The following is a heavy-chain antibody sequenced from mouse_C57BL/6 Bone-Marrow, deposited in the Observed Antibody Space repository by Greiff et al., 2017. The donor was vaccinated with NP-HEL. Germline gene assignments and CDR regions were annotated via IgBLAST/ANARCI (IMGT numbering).Heavy chain of an antibody. Sequence: EVQLQQSGAELVRPGASVKLSCTASGFNIKDDYMHWVKQRPEQGLEWIGWIGPENGDTEYASKFQGKATITADTSSNTAYLQLSSLTSEDTAVYYCTTGGMDDYDRAMDYWGQGTSVTVSS. CDR3: TTGGMDDYDRAMDY. J-gene: IGHJ4*01. CDR2: IGPENGDT. CDR1: GFNIKDDY. V-gene: IGHV14-4*01. D-gene: IGHD2-4*01.